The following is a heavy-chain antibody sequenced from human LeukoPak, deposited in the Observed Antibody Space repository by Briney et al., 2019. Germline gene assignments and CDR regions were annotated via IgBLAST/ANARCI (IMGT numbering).Heavy chain of an antibody. CDR2: ISGSGGST. V-gene: IGHV3-23*01. J-gene: IGHJ4*02. D-gene: IGHD3-22*01. CDR1: GFTFSSYA. Sequence: PGGSLRLSCAASGFTFSSYAMSWVRQAPGKGLKCVSAISGSGGSTYYADSVKGRFTISRDNSKNTLYLQMNSLRAEDTAVYYCAKRRDYYDSSGYTPLGYWDQGTLVTVSS. CDR3: AKRRDYYDSSGYTPLGY.